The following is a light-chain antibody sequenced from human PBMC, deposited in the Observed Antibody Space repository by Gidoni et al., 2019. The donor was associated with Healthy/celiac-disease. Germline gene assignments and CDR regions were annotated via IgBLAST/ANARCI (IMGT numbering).Light chain of an antibody. J-gene: IGKJ4*01. CDR3: MQALQTPPT. CDR1: QSLLHSNGYNY. Sequence: DIVMTQSPLSLPVTPGDPASISCTSSQSLLHSNGYNYLDWYLQKPGQSPQLLIYLGSNRASGVPDRFSGSGSGTDFTLKISRVEAEDVGVYYCMQALQTPPTFGGGTKVEIK. CDR2: LGS. V-gene: IGKV2-28*01.